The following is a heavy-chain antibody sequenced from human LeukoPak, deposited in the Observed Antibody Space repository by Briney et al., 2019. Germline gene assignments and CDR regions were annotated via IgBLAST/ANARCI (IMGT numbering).Heavy chain of an antibody. D-gene: IGHD5-12*01. CDR3: ARRGPPTQWLRFNYYYYGMDV. V-gene: IGHV1-8*01. CDR1: GYTFTSYD. J-gene: IGHJ6*02. CDR2: MNPNSGNT. Sequence: GASVKVSCKASGYTFTSYDINWVRQATGQGLELMGWMNPNSGNTGYAQKFQGRVTMTRNTSISTAYMELSSLRSEDTAVYYCARRGPPTQWLRFNYYYYGMDVWGQGTTVTVSS.